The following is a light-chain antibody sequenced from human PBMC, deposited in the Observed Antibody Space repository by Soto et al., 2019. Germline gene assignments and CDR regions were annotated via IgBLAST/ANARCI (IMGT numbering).Light chain of an antibody. J-gene: IGLJ3*02. CDR3: QAYATSLRAWV. Sequence: QSVLTQPPSASGAPGQRVTISCTGSSSNIGAGYDAHWYQQVPGTTPKYLISGNNDRPSGVPDRFSGSKSGTSASLAITGLRAEDEGDYYCQAYATSLRAWVFGGGTKLTVL. V-gene: IGLV1-40*01. CDR2: GNN. CDR1: SSNIGAGYD.